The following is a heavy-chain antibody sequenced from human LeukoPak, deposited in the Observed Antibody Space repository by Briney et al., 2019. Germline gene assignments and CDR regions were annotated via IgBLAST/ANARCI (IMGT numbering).Heavy chain of an antibody. CDR1: GFTFGDYW. J-gene: IGHJ6*04. CDR2: ISSSGSTI. D-gene: IGHD3-10*02. Sequence: GGSLRLSCVASGFTFGDYWMNWVRQAPGKGLEWVSYISSSGSTIYYADSVKGRFTISRDNAKNSLYLQMNSLRAEDTAVYYCAELGITMIGGVWGKGTTVTISS. V-gene: IGHV3-48*04. CDR3: AELGITMIGGV.